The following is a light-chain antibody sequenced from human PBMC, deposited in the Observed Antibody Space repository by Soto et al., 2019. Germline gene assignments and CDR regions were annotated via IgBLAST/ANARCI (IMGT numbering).Light chain of an antibody. CDR3: QKCKTAPFT. CDR2: AAS. V-gene: IGKV1-27*01. J-gene: IGKJ4*01. CDR1: QDISNF. Sequence: DIQMPQSPSSLSAFVGDRVTITCRASQDISNFLAWYQQKPGKVPKLLIYAASTLQSGVPSRFSGSGSGTDFTLTISSLQPEDVATYYCQKCKTAPFTFGGGTKVDIK.